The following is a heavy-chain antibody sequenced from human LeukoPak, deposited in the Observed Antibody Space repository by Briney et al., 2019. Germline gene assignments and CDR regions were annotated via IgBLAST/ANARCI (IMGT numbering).Heavy chain of an antibody. CDR1: GYIFSSYA. V-gene: IGHV1-3*01. D-gene: IGHD3-10*01. J-gene: IGHJ6*02. CDR2: INAGNGNT. Sequence: GASVKVSCKASGYIFSSYAMNWVRQAPGQRLEWMGWINAGNGNTKYSQKFQGRVTITRDTSASTASLELSSLRSEDTAVYYCARDLPLWFGEDYGMDVWGQGTTVSVSS. CDR3: ARDLPLWFGEDYGMDV.